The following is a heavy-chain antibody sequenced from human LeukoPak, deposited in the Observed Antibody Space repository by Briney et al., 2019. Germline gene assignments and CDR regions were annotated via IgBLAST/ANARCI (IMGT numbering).Heavy chain of an antibody. D-gene: IGHD3-10*01. CDR1: GFTVSSNY. Sequence: GGSLRLSCAASGFTVSSNYMNWVRQAPGKGPEWVSIIYSGGNTFYADSVKGRFTISRDSSKNTLFLQMISLRAEDTAVYYCARDHITMIRVVSYYYYGMDVWGQGTTVTVSS. CDR2: IYSGGNT. CDR3: ARDHITMIRVVSYYYYGMDV. J-gene: IGHJ6*02. V-gene: IGHV3-53*01.